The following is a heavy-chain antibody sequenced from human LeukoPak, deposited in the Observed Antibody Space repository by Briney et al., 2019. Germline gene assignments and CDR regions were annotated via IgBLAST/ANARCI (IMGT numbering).Heavy chain of an antibody. CDR1: GLTFSSYW. J-gene: IGHJ4*02. CDR2: IKEDGSEK. V-gene: IGHV3-7*01. CDR3: AREVVAAVDY. D-gene: IGHD6-13*01. Sequence: PGGSLRLSCAASGLTFSSYWMSWARQAPGKGLEWVANIKEDGSEKHYVDSVKGRFTISRDNAKNSPYLQMDNLRAEDTAVYYCAREVVAAVDYWGQGTLVTVSS.